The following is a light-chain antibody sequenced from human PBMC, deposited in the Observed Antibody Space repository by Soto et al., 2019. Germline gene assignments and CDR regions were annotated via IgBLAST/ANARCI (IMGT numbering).Light chain of an antibody. J-gene: IGLJ1*01. Sequence: QSVLTQPRSVSGSPGQSVTISCTGTSSDVGGYDYVSWYQQHPGKAPKLIIHNVNKRPSGVPDRFSGSKSVNTASLTISGLQAADEADYYCCSYAGSYTFVFGSGTRSPS. CDR1: SSDVGGYDY. CDR3: CSYAGSYTFV. CDR2: NVN. V-gene: IGLV2-11*01.